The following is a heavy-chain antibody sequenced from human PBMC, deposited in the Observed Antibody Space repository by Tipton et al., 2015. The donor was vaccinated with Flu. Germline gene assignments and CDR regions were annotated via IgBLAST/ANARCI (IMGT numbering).Heavy chain of an antibody. V-gene: IGHV4-39*07. D-gene: IGHD6-19*01. J-gene: IGHJ4*02. Sequence: LRLSCTVSGGSISSSSYYWGWIRQPPGKGLEWIGSIYYSESTYYNPSLKSRVTISVDTSKNQFSLQLSSVTAADTAVYYCARAGSGWCLFINWGQGTLVTVSS. CDR1: GGSISSSSYY. CDR2: IYYSEST. CDR3: ARAGSGWCLFIN.